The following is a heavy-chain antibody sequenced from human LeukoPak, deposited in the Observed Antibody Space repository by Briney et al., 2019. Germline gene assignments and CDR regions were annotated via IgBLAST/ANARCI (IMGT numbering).Heavy chain of an antibody. Sequence: PGGSLRLSCAASGFTYSGFWMTWVRQAPGKRLEWLANIRQDGSDKNCVDSVKGRFTISRDNAKNSLYLQMNTLRVEDKAVYYCARDWHWGSDYWGQGTLVTVSS. J-gene: IGHJ4*02. D-gene: IGHD7-27*01. CDR2: IRQDGSDK. V-gene: IGHV3-7*05. CDR1: GFTYSGFW. CDR3: ARDWHWGSDY.